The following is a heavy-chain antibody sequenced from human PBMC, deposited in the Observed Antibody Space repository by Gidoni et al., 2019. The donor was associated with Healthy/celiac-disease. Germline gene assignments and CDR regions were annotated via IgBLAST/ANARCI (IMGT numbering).Heavy chain of an antibody. CDR1: GYTFTGYY. CDR3: ARERDSSGWSYYFDY. V-gene: IGHV1-2*02. D-gene: IGHD6-19*01. J-gene: IGHJ4*02. Sequence: QVQLVQSGAEVKKPGASVKVSCKASGYTFTGYYMHWVRQAPGQGLEWMGWINPNSGGTNYAQKFQGRVTMTRDTSISTAYMELSRLRSDDTAVYYCARERDSSGWSYYFDYWGQGTLVTVSS. CDR2: INPNSGGT.